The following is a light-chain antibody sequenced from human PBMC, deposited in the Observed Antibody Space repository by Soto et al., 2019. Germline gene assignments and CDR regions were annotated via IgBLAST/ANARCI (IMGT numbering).Light chain of an antibody. J-gene: IGLJ2*01. V-gene: IGLV1-44*01. CDR3: AAWDDSLNGVV. CDR1: SSNIGSKT. CDR2: SNN. Sequence: QPVLTQPPSASGTPGQRVTISCSGSSSNIGSKTVNWHQQLPGTAPKLLIYSNNQRPSGVPDRFSGSKSGTSASLAISGLQSEDEADYYCAAWDDSLNGVVFGGGTQLTVL.